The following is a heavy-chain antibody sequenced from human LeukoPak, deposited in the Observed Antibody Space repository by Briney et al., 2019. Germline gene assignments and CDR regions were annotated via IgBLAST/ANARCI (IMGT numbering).Heavy chain of an antibody. J-gene: IGHJ4*02. CDR2: IHYSGST. CDR1: GDSISSYY. CDR3: ARDSGYWGRGIDY. D-gene: IGHD3-22*01. V-gene: IGHV4-59*08. Sequence: SDTLSLTCTVSGDSISSYYWSWIRQHPGKGLEGIGFIHYSGSTHYNPSLKSRVTILVDTSKNQFSLKLSSVTAADTAVYYCARDSGYWGRGIDYWGQGTLVTVSS.